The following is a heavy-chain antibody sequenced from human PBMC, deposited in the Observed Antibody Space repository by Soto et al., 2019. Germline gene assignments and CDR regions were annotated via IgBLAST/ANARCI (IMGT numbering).Heavy chain of an antibody. CDR3: ARDLRLSRSGYDLQQSPAY. Sequence: QVQLVESGGGVVQPGRSLRLSCAASGFIFSSYGMHWVRQAPGKGLEWVAVIWKDGSDKYYADSVKGRFTISRDNSKNRLYLQMNSLRAEDRAVYYCARDLRLSRSGYDLQQSPAYWGRGTLVTVSS. J-gene: IGHJ4*02. CDR1: GFIFSSYG. V-gene: IGHV3-33*01. D-gene: IGHD5-12*01. CDR2: IWKDGSDK.